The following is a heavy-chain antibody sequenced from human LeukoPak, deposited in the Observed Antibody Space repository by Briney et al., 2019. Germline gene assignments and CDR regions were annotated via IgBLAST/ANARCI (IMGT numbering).Heavy chain of an antibody. Sequence: SETLSLTCTISGGSISTYYWNWIRQPPGKGLEWIGHIYYTGRTTYNPSLKSRLTISVDTSKNQFSLDLRSVTAADTAVYYCARGGSSGYDYYYYMDVWGKGTTVTISS. CDR2: IYYTGRT. V-gene: IGHV4-59*01. J-gene: IGHJ6*03. CDR3: ARGGSSGYDYYYYMDV. CDR1: GGSISTYY. D-gene: IGHD5-12*01.